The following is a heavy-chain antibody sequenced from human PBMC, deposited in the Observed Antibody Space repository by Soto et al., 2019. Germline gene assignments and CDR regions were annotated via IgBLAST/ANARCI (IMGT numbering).Heavy chain of an antibody. CDR1: GFTFSSYA. CDR3: AKVSMVYAIWYFDY. V-gene: IGHV3-23*01. D-gene: IGHD2-8*01. J-gene: IGHJ4*02. Sequence: GGSLRLSYTSSGFTFSSYAMSLVRQAQGKGLEWVSAISGSGGSTYYADSVKGRFTISRDNSKNTLYLQMNSLRAEDTAVYYCAKVSMVYAIWYFDYWGQGTLVTVSS. CDR2: ISGSGGST.